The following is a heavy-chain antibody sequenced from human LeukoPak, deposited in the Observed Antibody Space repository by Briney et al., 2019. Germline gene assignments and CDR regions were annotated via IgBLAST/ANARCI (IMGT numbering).Heavy chain of an antibody. CDR1: GGSISSSSYY. D-gene: IGHD3-9*01. CDR3: ARDQELRYFDWLPYDAFDI. CDR2: IYYSGST. V-gene: IGHV4-39*02. J-gene: IGHJ3*02. Sequence: SETLSLTCTVSGGSISSSSYYWGWIRQPPGKGLEWIGSIYYSGSTYYNPSLKSRVTISVDTSKNQFSLKLSSVTAADTAVYYCARDQELRYFDWLPYDAFDIWGQGTMVTVSS.